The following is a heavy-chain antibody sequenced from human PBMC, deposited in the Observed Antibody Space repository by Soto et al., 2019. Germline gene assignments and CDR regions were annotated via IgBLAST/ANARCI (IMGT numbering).Heavy chain of an antibody. CDR2: ISGDGGST. D-gene: IGHD3-10*01. CDR3: AKEQDLSHYGPGRTFDY. CDR1: EFTFSSYA. Sequence: EVQLLESGGGLVQPGGSLRLSCATSEFTFSSYAMTWVRQAPGKGLEWVSGISGDGGSTYYADSVKGRFTISRDNSKNTLYLQMNSLRAEDTAIYYCAKEQDLSHYGPGRTFDYWGQGTRVTVSS. V-gene: IGHV3-23*01. J-gene: IGHJ4*02.